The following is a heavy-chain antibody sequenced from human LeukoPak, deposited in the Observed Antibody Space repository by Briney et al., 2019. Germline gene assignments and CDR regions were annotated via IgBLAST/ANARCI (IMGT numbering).Heavy chain of an antibody. Sequence: GGSLRLSCAASGFTFSSYAMSWVRQAPGKGLEWVSAISGSGGSTYYADSVKGRFTISRDNSRDTLYLQMNSLRAEDTAVYYCAKGYYDYVWGSYYFGYWGQGTLVTVSS. CDR3: AKGYYDYVWGSYYFGY. J-gene: IGHJ4*02. CDR2: ISGSGGST. CDR1: GFTFSSYA. V-gene: IGHV3-23*01. D-gene: IGHD3-16*01.